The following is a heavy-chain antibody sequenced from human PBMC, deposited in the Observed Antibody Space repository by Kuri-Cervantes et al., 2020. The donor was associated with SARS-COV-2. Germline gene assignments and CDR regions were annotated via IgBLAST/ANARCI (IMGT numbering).Heavy chain of an antibody. V-gene: IGHV3-21*05. Sequence: GESLKISCAASGFTFSSYSMNWVRQAPGKGLEWVSYISSSSSYIYYADSVKGRFTISRDNAKNSLYLQMNSLRAEDTAVYYCYAIAVAGTVDYWGQGTLVTVSS. CDR3: YAIAVAGTVDY. CDR1: GFTFSSYS. J-gene: IGHJ4*02. CDR2: ISSSSSYI. D-gene: IGHD6-19*01.